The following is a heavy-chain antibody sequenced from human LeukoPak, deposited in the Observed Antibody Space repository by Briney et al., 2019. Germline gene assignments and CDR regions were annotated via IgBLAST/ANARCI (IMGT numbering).Heavy chain of an antibody. CDR3: ARDRSTGTTLRNYYCDY. CDR2: ISSSSSYI. Sequence: GGSLRLSCAASGFTLSSYSMNWVRQAPGKGLEWVSSISSSSSYIYYADSVKGRFTISRDNAKNSLYLQMNSLRAEDTAVYYCARDRSTGTTLRNYYCDYWGQGTLVTVSS. V-gene: IGHV3-21*01. CDR1: GFTLSSYS. D-gene: IGHD1-7*01. J-gene: IGHJ4*02.